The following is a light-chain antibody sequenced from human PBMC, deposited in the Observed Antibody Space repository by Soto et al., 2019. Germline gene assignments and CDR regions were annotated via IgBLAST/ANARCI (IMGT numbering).Light chain of an antibody. CDR2: GAS. J-gene: IGKJ5*01. CDR1: QSVSSSY. Sequence: IVLTQSPVILSLSPGERATLSCRASQSVSSSYLAWYQQKPGQAPRLLIYGASSRATGIPDRFSGSGSGTDFTLTISRLEPEDFAVYYCQQYGSSINFGQGTRLEIK. V-gene: IGKV3-20*01. CDR3: QQYGSSIN.